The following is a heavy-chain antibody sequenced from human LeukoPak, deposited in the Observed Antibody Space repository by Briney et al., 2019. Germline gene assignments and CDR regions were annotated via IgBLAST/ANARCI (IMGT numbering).Heavy chain of an antibody. Sequence: PSETLSLTCTVSGGSTRSSSSYWGWVRQPPGKGLEWIGSMYYSGSTYYNPSLKSRVTISVDTSKKQFSLKVSSVTAADTAVYYCARGGVAGTRFFDYWGQGTLVTVSS. CDR1: GGSTRSSSSY. D-gene: IGHD6-19*01. CDR2: MYYSGST. J-gene: IGHJ4*02. CDR3: ARGGVAGTRFFDY. V-gene: IGHV4-39*01.